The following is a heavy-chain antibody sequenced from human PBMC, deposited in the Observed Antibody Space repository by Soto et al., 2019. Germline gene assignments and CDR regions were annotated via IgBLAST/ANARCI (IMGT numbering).Heavy chain of an antibody. CDR1: GYTLTELS. J-gene: IGHJ5*02. D-gene: IGHD2-15*01. V-gene: IGHV1-24*01. CDR2: FDPEDGET. CDR3: ATVVYCSGGSCYGSRFDP. Sequence: ASVKVSCKVSGYTLTELSMHWVRQAPGKGLEWMGGFDPEDGETIYAQKFQGRVTMTEDTSTDTAYMELSSLRSEDTAVYYCATVVYCSGGSCYGSRFDPWGQGTLVTVSS.